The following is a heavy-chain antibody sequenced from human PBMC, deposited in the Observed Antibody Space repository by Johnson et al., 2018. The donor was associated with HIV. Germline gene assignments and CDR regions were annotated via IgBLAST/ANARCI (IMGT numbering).Heavy chain of an antibody. V-gene: IGHV3-13*01. CDR1: GFTFSNYD. CDR2: LGTAGDT. CDR3: ARGGSRTTIFGVDINMGAFDI. D-gene: IGHD3-3*01. J-gene: IGHJ3*02. Sequence: MQLVESGGGLIQPGGSLRLSCAASGFTFSNYDMYWVRQPTGKGLEWVSGLGTAGDTYYAGSLKGRFTISREDAKNSLYLQMNSLRAGDTAVYYCARGGSRTTIFGVDINMGAFDIWGQGTMVTVSS.